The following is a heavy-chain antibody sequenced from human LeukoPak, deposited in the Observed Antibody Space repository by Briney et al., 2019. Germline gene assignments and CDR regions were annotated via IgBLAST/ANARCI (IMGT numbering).Heavy chain of an antibody. D-gene: IGHD6-13*01. CDR3: ARAVGSSWSDY. CDR1: GFTFSSYE. V-gene: IGHV3-48*03. Sequence: PGGSLRLSCAASGFTFSSYEMNWVRQAPGEGLEWVSYISSSGSTIYYADSVKGRFTISRDNAKNSLYLQMNSLRAEDTAVYYCARAVGSSWSDYWGQGTLVTVSS. CDR2: ISSSGSTI. J-gene: IGHJ4*02.